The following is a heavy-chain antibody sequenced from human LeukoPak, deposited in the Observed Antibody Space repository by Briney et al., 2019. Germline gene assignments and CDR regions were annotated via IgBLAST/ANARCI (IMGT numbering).Heavy chain of an antibody. Sequence: GGSLRLSCAASGFIFSNFWMSWVRQAPGKGLEWVANIKQDGSEKNYVDSVKGRFTISRDNAKNSLYLQMNSLRAEDTAVFYCARDGLFGYYDFWSGYDPSYYYYYMDVWGKGTTVTVSS. CDR2: IKQDGSEK. V-gene: IGHV3-7*01. CDR1: GFIFSNFW. J-gene: IGHJ6*03. CDR3: ARDGLFGYYDFWSGYDPSYYYYYMDV. D-gene: IGHD3-3*01.